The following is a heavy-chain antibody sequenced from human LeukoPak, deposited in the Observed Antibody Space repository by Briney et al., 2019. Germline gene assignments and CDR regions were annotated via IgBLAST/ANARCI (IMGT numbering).Heavy chain of an antibody. CDR3: ARGPYCSGGSCHIYYFDY. CDR2: IWYDGSNK. V-gene: IGHV3-33*01. D-gene: IGHD2-15*01. Sequence: GRSLRLSCAASGFTFSSYGMPWVRQAPGKGLEWVAVIWYDGSNKYYADSVKGRFTISRDNSKNTLYLQMNSLRAEDTAVYYCARGPYCSGGSCHIYYFDYWGQGTLVTVSS. J-gene: IGHJ4*02. CDR1: GFTFSSYG.